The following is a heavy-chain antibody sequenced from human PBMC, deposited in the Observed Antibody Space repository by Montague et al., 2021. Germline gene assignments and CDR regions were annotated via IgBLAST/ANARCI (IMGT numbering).Heavy chain of an antibody. CDR2: VSHGGRT. CDR3: ARERDRYYYMDI. Sequence: SETLSLTCTVSRSLINSDYYCGWIRQPPGKGLEWMGSVSHGGRTYYNPSLKSRVTISVDTSNNQFSLKLSSVTAADTAMYYCARERDRYYYMDIWGKGTTITVSS. CDR1: RSLINSDYY. J-gene: IGHJ6*03. V-gene: IGHV4-38-2*02.